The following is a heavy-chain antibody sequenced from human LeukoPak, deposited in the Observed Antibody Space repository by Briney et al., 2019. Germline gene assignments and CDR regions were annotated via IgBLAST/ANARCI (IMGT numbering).Heavy chain of an antibody. CDR1: GYTFTGYY. J-gene: IGHJ4*02. CDR2: INPNSGGT. CDR3: ARASLGWNFEFDY. Sequence: ASVKVSCKASGYTFTGYYMHWVRQAPGQGLEWIGWINPNSGGTNYAQKFQGRVTMTRDTSISTAYMELSRLRSDDTAVYYCARASLGWNFEFDYWGQGTLVTVSS. V-gene: IGHV1-2*02. D-gene: IGHD1-7*01.